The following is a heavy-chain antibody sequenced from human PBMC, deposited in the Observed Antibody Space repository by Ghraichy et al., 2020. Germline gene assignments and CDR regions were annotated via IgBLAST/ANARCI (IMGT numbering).Heavy chain of an antibody. CDR3: AKDKSGWSLGLLDY. J-gene: IGHJ4*02. CDR1: GFTFSSYA. V-gene: IGHV3-23*01. D-gene: IGHD6-19*01. Sequence: GGSLRLSCAASGFTFSSYAMSWVRQAPGKGLEWVSAISGSGGSTYYADSVKGRFIISRDNSKNTLYLQMNSLRAEDTAVYYCAKDKSGWSLGLLDYWGQGTLVTVSS. CDR2: ISGSGGST.